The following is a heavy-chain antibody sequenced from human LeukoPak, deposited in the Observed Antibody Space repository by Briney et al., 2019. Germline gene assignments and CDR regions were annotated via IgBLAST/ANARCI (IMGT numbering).Heavy chain of an antibody. V-gene: IGHV1-46*01. CDR3: ARGRWLRDLDY. D-gene: IGHD5-24*01. Sequence: ASVKVSCKASGYTLTSYYMHWVRQAPGQGLEWMGIINPTGGSTSYAQKFQGRVTMTRDTSTSTVYMELSSLRSEDTAVYYCARGRWLRDLDYWGQGTLVTVSS. J-gene: IGHJ4*02. CDR1: GYTLTSYY. CDR2: INPTGGST.